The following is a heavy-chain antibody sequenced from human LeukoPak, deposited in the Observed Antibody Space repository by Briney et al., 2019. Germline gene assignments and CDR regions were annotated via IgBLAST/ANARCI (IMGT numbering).Heavy chain of an antibody. Sequence: GGSLRLSCAASGFTFSDYYMSWFRQAPGKGLEWVGRTRNKANSYATEYAASVKGRFTISRDDSKNSLYLQMNSLKTEDTAVYYCARGPNYYFDSSYYFDYWGQGTLVTVSS. CDR3: ARGPNYYFDSSYYFDY. J-gene: IGHJ4*02. CDR1: GFTFSDYY. CDR2: TRNKANSYAT. D-gene: IGHD3-22*01. V-gene: IGHV3-72*01.